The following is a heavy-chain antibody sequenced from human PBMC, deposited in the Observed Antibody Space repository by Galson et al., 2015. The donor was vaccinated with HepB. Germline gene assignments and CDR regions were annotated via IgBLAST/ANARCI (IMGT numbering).Heavy chain of an antibody. CDR2: IVVGSGNT. J-gene: IGHJ4*02. Sequence: SVKVSCKASGFTFTNSAMQWVRQARGERLEWIGWIVVGSGNTAYAQNFQERVTITRDMSTNTAYMEVNSLRSEDTAVYYCVAEKDYYGSGSYSDYWGQGTLVTVSS. V-gene: IGHV1-58*02. CDR1: GFTFTNSA. CDR3: VAEKDYYGSGSYSDY. D-gene: IGHD3-10*01.